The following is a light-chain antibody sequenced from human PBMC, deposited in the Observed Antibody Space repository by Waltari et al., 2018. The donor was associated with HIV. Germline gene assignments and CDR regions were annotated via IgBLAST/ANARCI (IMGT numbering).Light chain of an antibody. J-gene: IGKJ4*01. CDR1: QNVRNDY. CDR2: GAS. Sequence: PGERATLSCRASQNVRNDYLAWYQQRLGQAPRVLIYGASSRDTGIPDRFSVSGSGTDLTLTISRLEPEEFAVYYCQQYDSSPGTFGGGTKVEIK. CDR3: QQYDSSPGT. V-gene: IGKV3-20*01.